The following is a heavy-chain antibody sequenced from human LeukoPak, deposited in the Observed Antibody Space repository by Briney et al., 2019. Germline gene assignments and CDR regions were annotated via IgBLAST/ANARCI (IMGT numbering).Heavy chain of an antibody. CDR2: ISYDGSNK. CDR3: ARDRIAGFGELSRFDY. CDR1: GFIFPNAW. D-gene: IGHD3-10*01. V-gene: IGHV3-30*03. J-gene: IGHJ4*02. Sequence: QPGGSLRLSCAASGFIFPNAWMHWVRQAPGKGLEWVAVISYDGSNKYYADSVKGRFTISRDNSKNTLYLQMNSLRAEDTAVYYCARDRIAGFGELSRFDYWGQGTLVTVSS.